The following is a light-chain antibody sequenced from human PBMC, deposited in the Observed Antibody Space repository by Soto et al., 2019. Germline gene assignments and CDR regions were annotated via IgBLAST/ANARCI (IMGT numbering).Light chain of an antibody. V-gene: IGLV1-51*02. J-gene: IGLJ3*02. CDR1: SSNIGNNY. CDR2: ENN. CDR3: GTWDSSLSAV. Sequence: QSVLTQPPSVSAAPGQKVTISCSGSSSNIGNNYVSWYQQLPGTAPKLLIYENNKRPSGIPDRFSGSKSGTSATLGITGLQTGDEADYYCGTWDSSLSAVFSGGTKDTVL.